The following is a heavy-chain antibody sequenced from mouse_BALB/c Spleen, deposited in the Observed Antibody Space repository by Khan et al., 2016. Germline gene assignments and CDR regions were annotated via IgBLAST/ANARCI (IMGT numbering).Heavy chain of an antibody. Sequence: GRRRESGGGLVQPGGSLKLSCAAPGLDFSRYWMSWVRQAPGKGLEWIGEINPDSSTINYTPSLKDKFLISRDNAKNTLNLHRSQVRSKDTALYDCASTFWYFDVWGAGTTVTVSS. CDR2: INPDSSTI. CDR3: ASTFWYFDV. J-gene: IGHJ1*01. V-gene: IGHV4-1*02. CDR1: GLDFSRYW.